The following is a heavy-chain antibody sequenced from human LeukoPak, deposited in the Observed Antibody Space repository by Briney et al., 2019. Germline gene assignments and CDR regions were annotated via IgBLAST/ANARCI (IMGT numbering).Heavy chain of an antibody. J-gene: IGHJ4*02. CDR1: GGTFSSYT. V-gene: IGHV1-69*13. CDR3: ARDLGTVTTWVFDY. CDR2: IIPIFGTA. D-gene: IGHD4-11*01. Sequence: ASVKVSCKASGGTFSSYTISWVRQAPGQGLEWMGGIIPIFGTANYAQKFQGRVTITADESTSTAYMELSSLRSEDTAVYYCARDLGTVTTWVFDYWGQGTLVTVSS.